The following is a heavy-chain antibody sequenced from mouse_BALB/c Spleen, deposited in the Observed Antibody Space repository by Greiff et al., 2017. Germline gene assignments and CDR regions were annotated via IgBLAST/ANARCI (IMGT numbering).Heavy chain of an antibody. J-gene: IGHJ3*01. CDR2: ISNGGGST. Sequence: EVQVVESGGGLVQPGGSLKLSCAASGFTFSSYTMSWVRQTPEKRLEWVAYISNGGGSTYYPDTVKGRFTISRDNAKNTLYLQMSSLKSEDTAMYYCAREGNGNYEFAYWGQGTLVTVSA. CDR1: GFTFSSYT. CDR3: AREGNGNYEFAY. V-gene: IGHV5-12-2*01. D-gene: IGHD2-1*01.